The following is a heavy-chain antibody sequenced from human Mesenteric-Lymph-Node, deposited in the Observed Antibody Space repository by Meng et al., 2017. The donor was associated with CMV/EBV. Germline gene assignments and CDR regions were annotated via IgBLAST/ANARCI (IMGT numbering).Heavy chain of an antibody. Sequence: SETLSLTCIVSGGSLSTTYYYWGWIRQPPGKGLEWIGAILYPSSTQYNSSLTSRVTISVDTSKNQFSLRLSSVTAADSAVYYCAREEGSYAYRGDYYGLDVWGQGTTVTVSS. CDR3: AREEGSYAYRGDYYGLDV. D-gene: IGHD3-16*02. CDR2: ILYPSST. V-gene: IGHV4-39*07. CDR1: GGSLSTTYYY. J-gene: IGHJ6*02.